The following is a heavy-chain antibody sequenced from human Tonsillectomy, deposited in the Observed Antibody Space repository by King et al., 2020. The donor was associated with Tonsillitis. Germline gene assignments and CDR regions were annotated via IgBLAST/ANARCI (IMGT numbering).Heavy chain of an antibody. J-gene: IGHJ6*02. D-gene: IGHD3-22*01. CDR1: VGTFSSYA. Sequence: QLVQSGAEVKKPGSSVKVSCKASVGTFSSYAISWVRQAPGQGLEWMGGIIPIFGTANYAQKFQGRVTITADESTSTAYMELSSLRSEDTAVYYCAVSYSDDSSGFGYYYYGMDVWGQGTTVTVSS. V-gene: IGHV1-69*12. CDR3: AVSYSDDSSGFGYYYYGMDV. CDR2: IIPIFGTA.